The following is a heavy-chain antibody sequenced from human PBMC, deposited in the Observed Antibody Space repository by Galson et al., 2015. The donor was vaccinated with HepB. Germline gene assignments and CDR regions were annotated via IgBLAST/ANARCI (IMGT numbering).Heavy chain of an antibody. D-gene: IGHD2-8*02. CDR1: GFTFSNYA. J-gene: IGHJ4*02. CDR2: IADDASSQ. V-gene: IGHV3-30*09. CDR3: ARANRGGVACLINK. Sequence: SLRLSCAVSGFTFSNYAMHWARQAPGKGLEWVAVIADDASSQYFSDSVRGRFAIYRDNSKSTLFLQMDSLRPEDTAVYFCARANRGGVACLINKWGRGTLVSVSP.